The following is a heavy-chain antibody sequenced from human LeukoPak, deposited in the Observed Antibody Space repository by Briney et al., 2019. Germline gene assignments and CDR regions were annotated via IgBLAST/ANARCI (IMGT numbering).Heavy chain of an antibody. Sequence: SETLSLTCAVYGGSFSGYYWSLIRQPPGKGLEWIGEINHSGSTYYNPSLKSRVTISVDTSKNQFSLKLSSVTAADTAVYYCARGGGGYSYGYGLYYFDYWGQGTLVTVSS. CDR2: INHSGST. CDR3: ARGGGGYSYGYGLYYFDY. V-gene: IGHV4-34*01. CDR1: GGSFSGYY. J-gene: IGHJ4*02. D-gene: IGHD5-18*01.